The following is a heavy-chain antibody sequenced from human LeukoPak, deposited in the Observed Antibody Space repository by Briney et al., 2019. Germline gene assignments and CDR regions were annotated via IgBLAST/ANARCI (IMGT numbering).Heavy chain of an antibody. D-gene: IGHD1-26*01. V-gene: IGHV3-23*01. Sequence: GGSLRPSCAASEFTFSSYAMNWVRQAPGKGLEWVSAISGSGGSTYYADSVKGRFTISRDNSKNILYLQMNSLRAEDTALYYCAKSYSGSYDNYFDYWGQGTLVIVSS. J-gene: IGHJ4*02. CDR3: AKSYSGSYDNYFDY. CDR2: ISGSGGST. CDR1: EFTFSSYA.